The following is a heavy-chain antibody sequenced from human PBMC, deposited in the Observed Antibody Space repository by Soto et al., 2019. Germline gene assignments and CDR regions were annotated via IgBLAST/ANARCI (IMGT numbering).Heavy chain of an antibody. CDR1: GGSLSSYY. CDR3: ARHGYCSGGSCYSKPFDY. CDR2: IYYSGST. D-gene: IGHD2-15*01. Sequence: SETLSLTCTVSGGSLSSYYWSWLRPPPGKGLEWIGYIYYSGSTNYNPSLKSRVTISVDTSKNQFSLKLSSVTAADTAVYYCARHGYCSGGSCYSKPFDYWGQGTLVTVSS. J-gene: IGHJ4*02. V-gene: IGHV4-59*08.